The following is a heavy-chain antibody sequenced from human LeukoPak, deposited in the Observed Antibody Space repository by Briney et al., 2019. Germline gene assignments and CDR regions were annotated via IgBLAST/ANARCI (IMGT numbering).Heavy chain of an antibody. CDR1: GGSISSYY. CDR3: ARKARRVKFDY. V-gene: IGHV4-34*01. D-gene: IGHD1-14*01. J-gene: IGHJ4*02. Sequence: SSETLSLTCTVSGGSISSYYWSWIRQPPGKGLEWIGEINHSGSTNYNPSLKSRVTISVDTSKNQFSLKLSSVTAADTAVYYCARKARRVKFDYWGQGTLVTVSS. CDR2: INHSGST.